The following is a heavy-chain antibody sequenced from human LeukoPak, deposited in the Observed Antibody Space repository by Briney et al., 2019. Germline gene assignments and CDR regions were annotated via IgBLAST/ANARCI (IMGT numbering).Heavy chain of an antibody. CDR3: ARAQYRLQLWP. CDR1: GGSISSGDYY. V-gene: IGHV4-30-4*08. Sequence: SETLSLTCTVSGGSISSGDYYWSWIRQPRGKGLEWIGYIYYSGSTYYNPSLKSRVTISVDTSKNQFSLKLSSVTAADTAVYYCARAQYRLQLWPWGQGTLVTVSS. D-gene: IGHD5-18*01. CDR2: IYYSGST. J-gene: IGHJ1*01.